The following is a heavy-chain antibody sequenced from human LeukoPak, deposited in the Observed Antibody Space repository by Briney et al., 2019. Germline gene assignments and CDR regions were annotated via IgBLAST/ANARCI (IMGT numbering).Heavy chain of an antibody. D-gene: IGHD1-26*01. CDR3: ARASGSYYFDY. CDR2: ISYDGTNK. CDR1: GFTFSSYA. V-gene: IGHV3-30*04. J-gene: IGHJ4*02. Sequence: GGSLRLSCAASGFTFSSYAMHWVRQAPGKGLEWVAVISYDGTNKFHADSVKGRFTISRDNSKNTLYLQMNSLRAEDTAVYYCARASGSYYFDYWGQGTLVTVSS.